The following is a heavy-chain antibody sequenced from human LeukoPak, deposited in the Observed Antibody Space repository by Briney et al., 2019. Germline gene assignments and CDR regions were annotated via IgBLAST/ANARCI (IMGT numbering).Heavy chain of an antibody. J-gene: IGHJ4*02. CDR1: GGSIRSFN. V-gene: IGHV4-59*01. CDR3: ARYSRGGPCYFDY. D-gene: IGHD6-19*01. CDR2: IYYSGNT. Sequence: SETLSLTCSVSGGSIRSFNWSWSRQPPGKGLEWIGYIYYSGNTNYNPSLKSRVTISVDTSKNQFSLKLSSVTAADTAVYYCARYSRGGPCYFDYWGQGILVTVSS.